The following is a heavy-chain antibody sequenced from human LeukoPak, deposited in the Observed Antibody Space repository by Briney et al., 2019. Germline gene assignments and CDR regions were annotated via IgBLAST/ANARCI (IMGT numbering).Heavy chain of an antibody. CDR2: IYYSGST. CDR1: GCSISSYY. CDR3: ARRDILTGYFPY. V-gene: IGHV4-59*08. J-gene: IGHJ4*02. Sequence: SETLSLTCTVSGCSISSYYWSWIRQPPGKGLEWIGYIYYSGSTNYNPSLKSRVTISVDTSKNQFSLKLSSVTAADTAVYYCARRDILTGYFPYWGQGTLVTVSS. D-gene: IGHD3-9*01.